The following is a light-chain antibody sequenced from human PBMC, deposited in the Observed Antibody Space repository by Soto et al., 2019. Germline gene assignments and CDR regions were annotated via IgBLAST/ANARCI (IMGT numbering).Light chain of an antibody. V-gene: IGLV2-14*01. CDR3: ISYTGTSTPYV. CDR1: SSDVGVYNH. CDR2: GVA. Sequence: QSVLTQPASVSGSPGQSITISCTGTSSDVGVYNHVSWYQQHPGKAPKLMIYGVADRPSGVSSRFSGSKSGNTASLTISGLQAEDEADYYCISYTGTSTPYVFGTGTKV. J-gene: IGLJ1*01.